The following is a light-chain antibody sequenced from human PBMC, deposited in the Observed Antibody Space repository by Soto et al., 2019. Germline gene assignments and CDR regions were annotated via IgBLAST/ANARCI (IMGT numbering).Light chain of an antibody. CDR3: SSFTSAYTFV. Sequence: QSVLAQPAPVSGSPGQPIAISCTGTSSDVGGYNYVSWYQQHPGKAPKLLISEVSIRPSGVSDRFSGSKSGNTASLTISGLQTEDEADYYCSSFTSAYTFVFGSGTKSPS. J-gene: IGLJ1*01. CDR1: SSDVGGYNY. CDR2: EVS. V-gene: IGLV2-14*01.